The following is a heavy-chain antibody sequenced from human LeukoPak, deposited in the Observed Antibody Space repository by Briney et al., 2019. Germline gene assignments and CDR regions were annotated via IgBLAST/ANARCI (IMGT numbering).Heavy chain of an antibody. CDR3: ARDKGTSMVPEFDY. V-gene: IGHV3-74*01. CDR1: GFTFSSYW. CDR2: SKSDGSST. D-gene: IGHD5-18*01. J-gene: IGHJ4*02. Sequence: GGSLRLSCAASGFTFSSYWMHWVRQAPGKGLVWVSRSKSDGSSTRYADSVKGRFTISRDNAKNTLYLQMNSLRAEDTAVYYCARDKGTSMVPEFDYWGQGTQVTVSS.